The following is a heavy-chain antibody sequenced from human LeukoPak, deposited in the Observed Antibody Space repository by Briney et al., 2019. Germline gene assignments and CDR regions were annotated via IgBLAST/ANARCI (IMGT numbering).Heavy chain of an antibody. Sequence: GGSLRLSCAASGFTFSRYNMNWVRQAPGKGLEWVSSISSSFSYIYYADSVKGRFTISRDNAKNSLYLQMNSLRAEDTAVYYCARAGGLSYPFDYWGQGTLVTVSS. CDR1: GFTFSRYN. J-gene: IGHJ4*02. CDR2: ISSSFSYI. CDR3: ARAGGLSYPFDY. D-gene: IGHD2/OR15-2a*01. V-gene: IGHV3-21*01.